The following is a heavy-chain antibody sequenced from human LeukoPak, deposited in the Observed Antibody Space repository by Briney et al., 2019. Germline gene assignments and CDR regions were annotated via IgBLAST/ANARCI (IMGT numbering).Heavy chain of an antibody. J-gene: IGHJ4*02. D-gene: IGHD3-22*01. CDR2: INPNSGDS. Sequence: ASVTVSFKTSGYTFTIYGLSWVRQAPGQGLEWMGWINPNSGDSNYAQIFQGRVTMTRDTAISTAYMELSRLRSDDTAVYYCARSDGFSGYSSLGDLWGQGTLVTVSS. CDR1: GYTFTIYG. V-gene: IGHV1-2*02. CDR3: ARSDGFSGYSSLGDL.